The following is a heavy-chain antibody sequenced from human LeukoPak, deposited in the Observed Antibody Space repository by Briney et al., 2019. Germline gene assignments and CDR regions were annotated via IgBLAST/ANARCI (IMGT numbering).Heavy chain of an antibody. CDR1: GFTFSSYG. CDR2: ISYDGSNK. CDR3: AKADQLPDLAYYYYGMDV. Sequence: PGGSLRLSCAASGFTFSSYGMHWVRQAPGKGLEWVAVISYDGSNKYYADSVKGRFTISRDNSKNTLYLQMNSLRAEDTAVYYCAKADQLPDLAYYYYGMDVWGQGTTVTVSS. J-gene: IGHJ6*02. V-gene: IGHV3-30*18. D-gene: IGHD2-2*01.